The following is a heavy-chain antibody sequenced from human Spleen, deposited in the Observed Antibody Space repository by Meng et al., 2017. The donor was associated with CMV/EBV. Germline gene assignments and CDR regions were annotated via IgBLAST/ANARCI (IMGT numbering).Heavy chain of an antibody. V-gene: IGHV3-21*01. Sequence: SCAASGFTFSSYSMNWVRQAPGKGLEWVSSISSSSSYIYYADSVKGRFTISRDNAKNSLYLQMNSLRAEDTAVYYCAREGPNWYFDLWGRGTLVTVSS. CDR3: AREGPNWYFDL. CDR1: GFTFSSYS. CDR2: ISSSSSYI. J-gene: IGHJ2*01.